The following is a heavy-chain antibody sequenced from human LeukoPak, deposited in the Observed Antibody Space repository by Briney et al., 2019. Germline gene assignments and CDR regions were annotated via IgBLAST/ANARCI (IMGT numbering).Heavy chain of an antibody. CDR3: AKDTASSWWYFDL. D-gene: IGHD5-18*01. Sequence: GGSLRLSCVVSGFSFEDHAMHWVRQAPGKGLEWVLGISWNGDTIGYADSVKGRFTVSRDNAKNSVYLQMNSLRAEDTAVYYCAKDTASSWWYFDLWGRGTLVTVSS. CDR2: ISWNGDTI. V-gene: IGHV3-9*01. CDR1: GFSFEDHA. J-gene: IGHJ2*01.